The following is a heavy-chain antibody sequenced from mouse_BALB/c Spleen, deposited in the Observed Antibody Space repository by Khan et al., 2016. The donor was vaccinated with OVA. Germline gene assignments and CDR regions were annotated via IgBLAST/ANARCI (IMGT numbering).Heavy chain of an antibody. V-gene: IGHV1S132*01. Sequence: QVQLQQSGAELVKPGASVKLSCKTSGYTFTSYWIQWVKQRPGQGLGWIGEIFPGTGTPYYNENFKGKATLTVATSSRTAFLQLSSLTSEDSAVYFCARAYLGNYEFAYWGQGTLVTVSA. J-gene: IGHJ3*01. D-gene: IGHD2-10*01. CDR1: GYTFTSYW. CDR2: IFPGTGTP. CDR3: ARAYLGNYEFAY.